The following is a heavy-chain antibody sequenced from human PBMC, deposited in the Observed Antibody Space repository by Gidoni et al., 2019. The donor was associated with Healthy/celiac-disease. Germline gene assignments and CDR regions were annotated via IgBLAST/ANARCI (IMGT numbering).Heavy chain of an antibody. D-gene: IGHD1-26*01. Sequence: QVQLQPSGPGLVKPSQTRALPCAISGERVSSHSAAWNWIRRSPSRGLEWLGRTYYRSKWYNDYAVSVKSRITINPHTSKNQFSLQLNSVTPEDTAVYYGARAGGWELNGLDYWGQGTLVTVSS. CDR2: TYYRSKWYN. V-gene: IGHV6-1*01. J-gene: IGHJ4*02. CDR1: GERVSSHSAA. CDR3: ARAGGWELNGLDY.